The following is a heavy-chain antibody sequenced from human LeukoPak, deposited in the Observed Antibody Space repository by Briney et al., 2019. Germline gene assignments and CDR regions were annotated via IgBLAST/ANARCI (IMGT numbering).Heavy chain of an antibody. Sequence: SETLSLTCTVSGDSISSNSYYWGWIRQPPGKGLEWIGSIYYSGSTYYNPSLKSRVTISVDTSKNQFSLKLSSVTAADTAVYYCARRKLEDDYWGQGTLVTVSS. CDR3: ARRKLEDDY. V-gene: IGHV4-39*01. CDR2: IYYSGST. J-gene: IGHJ4*02. CDR1: GDSISSNSYY.